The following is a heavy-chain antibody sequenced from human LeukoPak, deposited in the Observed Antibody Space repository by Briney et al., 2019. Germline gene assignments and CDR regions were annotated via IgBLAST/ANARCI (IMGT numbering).Heavy chain of an antibody. CDR1: GYHFISYW. CDR3: ARQFGYFDSSGLFDY. J-gene: IGHJ4*02. D-gene: IGHD3-22*01. Sequence: GEPLKISFKGSGYHFISYWIGWVRPMPGKGLEWMGIIYPADSDTTYSPSFQGQVTISADKSISTAYLQWSSLKASDTAIYYCARQFGYFDSSGLFDYWGQGTLVTVSS. V-gene: IGHV5-51*01. CDR2: IYPADSDT.